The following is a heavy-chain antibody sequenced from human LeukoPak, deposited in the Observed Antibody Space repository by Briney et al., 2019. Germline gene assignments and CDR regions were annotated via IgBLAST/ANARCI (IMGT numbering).Heavy chain of an antibody. V-gene: IGHV1-46*01. Sequence: ASVKVSFKASGYTYTNYYMHWVRQPPGQGVEWMGIINPSGGSTSNAQKFQGRVTMNRDTSTSTVYMEMSSLRSEDTAVYYCARDLELNLDYWGQGTLVTVSS. CDR1: GYTYTNYY. J-gene: IGHJ4*02. D-gene: IGHD1-7*01. CDR3: ARDLELNLDY. CDR2: INPSGGST.